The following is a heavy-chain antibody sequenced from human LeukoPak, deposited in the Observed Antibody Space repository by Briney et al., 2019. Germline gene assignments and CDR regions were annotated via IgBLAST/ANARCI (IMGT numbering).Heavy chain of an antibody. CDR3: ARLTYYYDSSGYYGGYWFDP. Sequence: PSETLSLTCAVYGGSFSGYYWSWIRQPPGKGLEWIGEINHSGGTNYNPSLKSRVTISVDTSKNQFSLKLTSVTAADTAVYYCARLTYYYDSSGYYGGYWFDPWGQGTLVTVSS. V-gene: IGHV4-34*01. J-gene: IGHJ5*02. CDR2: INHSGGT. D-gene: IGHD3-22*01. CDR1: GGSFSGYY.